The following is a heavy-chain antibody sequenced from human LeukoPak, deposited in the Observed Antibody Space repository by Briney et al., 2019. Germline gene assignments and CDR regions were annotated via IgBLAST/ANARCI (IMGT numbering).Heavy chain of an antibody. CDR2: ISSSGSTR. V-gene: IGHV3-48*03. D-gene: IGHD6-13*01. Sequence: GGSPRLSCTASGFTFSSYEINWVRQAPGKGLEWISSISSSGSTRYYADSVKGRFTISRDNAWNSLDLQMNDLRPEDTALCYCATLRPRQQLVVDHWGQGTLVTVSS. CDR3: ATLRPRQQLVVDH. CDR1: GFTFSSYE. J-gene: IGHJ4*02.